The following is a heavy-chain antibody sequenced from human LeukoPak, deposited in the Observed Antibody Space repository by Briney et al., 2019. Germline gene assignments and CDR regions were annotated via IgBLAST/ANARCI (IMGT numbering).Heavy chain of an antibody. J-gene: IGHJ6*03. Sequence: SETLSLTCTVSGGSISSYYWSWIRQPAGKGLEWIGRIYTSGSTNYNPYLKSRVTMSVDTSKNQCSLKLSSVTAADTAVYYCARDLTEKLQWLVGFYYYYYMDVWGKGTTVTVSS. V-gene: IGHV4-4*07. D-gene: IGHD6-19*01. CDR3: ARDLTEKLQWLVGFYYYYYMDV. CDR1: GGSISSYY. CDR2: IYTSGST.